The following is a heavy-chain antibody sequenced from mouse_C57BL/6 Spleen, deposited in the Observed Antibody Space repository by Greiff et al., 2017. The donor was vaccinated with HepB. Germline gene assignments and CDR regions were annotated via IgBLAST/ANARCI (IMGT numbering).Heavy chain of an antibody. CDR3: ARSNYSNYGYFDY. D-gene: IGHD2-5*01. J-gene: IGHJ2*01. Sequence: QVQLQQPGAELVMPGASVKLSCKASGYTFTSYWMHWVKQRPGQGLEWIGEIDPSDSYTNYNQKFKGKSTLTVDKSSSTAYMQLSSLTSEDSAVYYCARSNYSNYGYFDYWGQGTTLTVAS. CDR2: IDPSDSYT. V-gene: IGHV1-69*01. CDR1: GYTFTSYW.